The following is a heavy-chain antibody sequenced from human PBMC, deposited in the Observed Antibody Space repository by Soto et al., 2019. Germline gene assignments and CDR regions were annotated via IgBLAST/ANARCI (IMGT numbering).Heavy chain of an antibody. V-gene: IGHV3-9*01. D-gene: IGHD4-17*01. J-gene: IGHJ3*02. CDR2: ITWNSGSR. CDR1: GFTFDDYA. Sequence: EVQLVESGGGLVQPGRSLRLSCAASGFTFDDYAMHWVRQAPGKGPEWVSGITWNSGSRGYAESVRGRFTISRDIAKTSMYLQKNRLRAEDTDSYYCAKSKWYLEILKTTVTTFWGPFHIGGQGTLVTVSS. CDR3: AKSKWYLEILKTTVTTFWGPFHI.